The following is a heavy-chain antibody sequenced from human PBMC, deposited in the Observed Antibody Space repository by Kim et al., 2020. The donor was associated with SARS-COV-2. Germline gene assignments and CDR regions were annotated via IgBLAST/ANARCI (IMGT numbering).Heavy chain of an antibody. CDR2: IYPDNSDI. CDR1: GYTFATHW. V-gene: IGHV5-51*01. D-gene: IGHD5-12*01. CDR3: ARKRMPGYHLDNWFDP. J-gene: IGHJ5*02. Sequence: GESLKISCRASGYTFATHWIVWVRQMPGKGLEWMGIIYPDNSDIRYNASFQGQVTISVDKSINTAYLQWSSLKASDTAMYYCARKRMPGYHLDNWFDPWGQGTLVVVSS.